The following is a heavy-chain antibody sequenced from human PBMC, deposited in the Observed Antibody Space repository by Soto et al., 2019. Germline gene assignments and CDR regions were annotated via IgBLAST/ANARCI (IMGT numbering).Heavy chain of an antibody. CDR1: GYTFTGYY. V-gene: IGHV1-2*04. Sequence: QVQLVQSGAEVKKPGASVKVSCKASGYTFTGYYMHWVRQAPGQGLEWMGWINPNSGGTNYAQKFQGWVTMTRDTSISTAYMELSRLRSDDTAVYYCARDWNSGSQLVYFDYWGQGTLVTVSS. CDR3: ARDWNSGSQLVYFDY. CDR2: INPNSGGT. J-gene: IGHJ4*02. D-gene: IGHD1-26*01.